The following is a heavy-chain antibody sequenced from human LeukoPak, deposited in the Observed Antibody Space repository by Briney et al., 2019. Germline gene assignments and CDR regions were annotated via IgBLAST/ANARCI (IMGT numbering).Heavy chain of an antibody. CDR1: GYSISSGYY. CDR2: IYHSGST. D-gene: IGHD3-10*01. Sequence: SETLSLTCAVSGYSISSGYYWGWIRQPPGKGLEWIGSIYHSGSTYYNPSLKSRVTISVDTSKNQFSLKLSSVTAADTAVYYCARHASTIGGFDYWGQGTLVTVSS. J-gene: IGHJ4*02. CDR3: ARHASTIGGFDY. V-gene: IGHV4-38-2*01.